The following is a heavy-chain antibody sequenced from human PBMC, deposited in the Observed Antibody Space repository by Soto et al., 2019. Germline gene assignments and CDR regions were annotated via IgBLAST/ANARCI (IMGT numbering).Heavy chain of an antibody. V-gene: IGHV6-1*01. CDR3: ARAVSMVRGVIPYYYGMDV. J-gene: IGHJ6*02. D-gene: IGHD3-10*01. CDR2: TYYRSKWYN. Sequence: PSQTLSLTCAISGDSVSSNSAAWKVIRQCPSRGLEWLGRTYYRSKWYNDYAVSVKSRITINPDTSKNQFSLQLNSVTPEDTAVYYCARAVSMVRGVIPYYYGMDVWGQGTTVTVSS. CDR1: GDSVSSNSAA.